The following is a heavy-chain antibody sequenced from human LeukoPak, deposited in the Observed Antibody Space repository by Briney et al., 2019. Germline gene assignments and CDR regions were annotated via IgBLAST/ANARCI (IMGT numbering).Heavy chain of an antibody. Sequence: ASVKVSCKASGGTFSSYAISWVRQAPGQGLEWMGRIIPILGIANYAQKFQGRVTITADKSTSTAYMELSSLRSEDTAVSYCARGATMVRGVIITRKPYYFDYWGQGTLVTVSS. J-gene: IGHJ4*02. CDR1: GGTFSSYA. V-gene: IGHV1-69*04. CDR2: IIPILGIA. D-gene: IGHD3-10*01. CDR3: ARGATMVRGVIITRKPYYFDY.